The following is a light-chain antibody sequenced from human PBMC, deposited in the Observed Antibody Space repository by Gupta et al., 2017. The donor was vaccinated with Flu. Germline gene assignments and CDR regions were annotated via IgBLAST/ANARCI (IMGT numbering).Light chain of an antibody. CDR1: QNIDSY. J-gene: IGKJ2*03. CDR3: QQSDITPHS. CDR2: AAS. Sequence: DIQMTQSPSSLSASVGDRVTITCRASQNIDSYLNWYQQKPGKAPQLLIYAASSLHSGVPSRFSGSGSETTFTLTISSLHPEDFATYYCQQSDITPHSFGQGTKMEIK. V-gene: IGKV1-39*01.